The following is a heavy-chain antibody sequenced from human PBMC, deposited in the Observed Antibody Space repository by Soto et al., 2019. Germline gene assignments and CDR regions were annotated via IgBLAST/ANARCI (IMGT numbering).Heavy chain of an antibody. D-gene: IGHD1-26*01. CDR2: INPSGGST. CDR3: ARVGPSTKGLYDPIRH. J-gene: IGHJ4*02. Sequence: QVQLVQSGAEVKKPGASVKVSCKASGYTFTSYYMHWVRQAPGQGLEWMGIINPSGGSTSYAQKFQGRCTMTRDTSTSTVYRELSSLRSEDTAVYYCARVGPSTKGLYDPIRHWGQGSLVTVSS. CDR1: GYTFTSYY. V-gene: IGHV1-46*01.